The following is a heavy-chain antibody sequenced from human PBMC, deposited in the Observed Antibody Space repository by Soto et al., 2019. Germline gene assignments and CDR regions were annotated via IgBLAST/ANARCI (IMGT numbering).Heavy chain of an antibody. CDR3: AHRLCDSSCYWDVGYFDY. CDR2: IYWDDDK. Sequence: QITLKESGPTLVKPTQTLTLTCTFSGFSLSTSGVGVGWIRQPPGKALECFALIYWDDDKRYSPSLKSRLTITKDTSKNQVVLTMTNMDPVDTATYFCAHRLCDSSCYWDVGYFDYWGRGTLVTVSS. CDR1: GFSLSTSGVG. V-gene: IGHV2-5*02. D-gene: IGHD3-22*01. J-gene: IGHJ4*02.